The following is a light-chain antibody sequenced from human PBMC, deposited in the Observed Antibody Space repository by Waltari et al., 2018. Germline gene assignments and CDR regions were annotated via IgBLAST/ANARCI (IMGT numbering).Light chain of an antibody. CDR3: ALYMGSGIWV. V-gene: IGLV8-61*01. J-gene: IGLJ3*02. CDR1: SGSVSSTSY. Sequence: QIAVTQEPSLSVSPGGTVTLTCALSSGSVSSTSYASWYQQTPGQTPRTRVYKINTRSSGVPYRFSGSMLGNKAALIITGAQAEDESDYYCALYMGSGIWVFGGGTKLTVL. CDR2: KIN.